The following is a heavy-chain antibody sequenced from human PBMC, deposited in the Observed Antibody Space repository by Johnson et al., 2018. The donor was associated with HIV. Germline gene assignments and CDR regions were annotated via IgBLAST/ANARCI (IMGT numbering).Heavy chain of an antibody. Sequence: QVQLVESGGGVVQPGRSLRLSCAASGFTFSSYAMHWVRQAPGKGLEWVAVISYDGSSTSYADSVKGRFAISRDNAKNTRYLQMNSLRAEDTAVYYCARPEWELDGFDIWGQGTMVTVSS. J-gene: IGHJ3*02. CDR3: ARPEWELDGFDI. V-gene: IGHV3-30*09. D-gene: IGHD1-26*01. CDR2: ISYDGSST. CDR1: GFTFSSYA.